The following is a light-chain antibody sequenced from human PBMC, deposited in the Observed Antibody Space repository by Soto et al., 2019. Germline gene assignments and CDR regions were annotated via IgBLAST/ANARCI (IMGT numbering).Light chain of an antibody. CDR3: FLSYSGARKV. CDR2: DTS. V-gene: IGLV7-46*01. CDR1: TGAVTSAHY. J-gene: IGLJ2*01. Sequence: QAVVTQEPSLTVSPGETGTLTCGSSTGAVTSAHYPYWFQQRPGQAPRTLIYDTSNKHSRTPARFSGSLLGGKAALTLSGAQPEDEAEYYCFLSYSGARKVFGGGTKLTVL.